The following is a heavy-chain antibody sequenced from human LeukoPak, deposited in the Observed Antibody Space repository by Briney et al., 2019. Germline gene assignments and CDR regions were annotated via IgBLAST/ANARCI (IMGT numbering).Heavy chain of an antibody. V-gene: IGHV3-30*18. CDR1: GFTFSSHG. Sequence: GGSLRLSCAASGFTFSSHGMHWVRQAPGKGLEWVAVTSYDESEKYYAESVKGRFTISRDNSKNTLYLQMNSLRAEDTAVYYCAKDRSGRTRLPAPIDYWGQGTLVTVSS. CDR2: TSYDESEK. D-gene: IGHD2-2*01. CDR3: AKDRSGRTRLPAPIDY. J-gene: IGHJ4*02.